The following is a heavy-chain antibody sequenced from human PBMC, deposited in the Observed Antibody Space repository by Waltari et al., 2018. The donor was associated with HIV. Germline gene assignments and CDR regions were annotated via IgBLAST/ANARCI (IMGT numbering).Heavy chain of an antibody. CDR3: ASLYNYVWGSPPPFDY. V-gene: IGHV3-74*01. J-gene: IGHJ4*02. CDR2: INSDGSST. D-gene: IGHD3-16*01. Sequence: EVQLVESGGGLVQPGGSLRISCAASGFPFSSYWMPWVRQAPGKGLVCVSRINSDGSSTNYADSVKGRFTISRDNAKNTVYLQMNSLRAEDTALYYCASLYNYVWGSPPPFDYWGQGTLVTVSS. CDR1: GFPFSSYW.